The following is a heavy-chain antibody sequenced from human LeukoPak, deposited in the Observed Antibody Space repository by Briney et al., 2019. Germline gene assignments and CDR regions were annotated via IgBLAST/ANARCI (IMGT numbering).Heavy chain of an antibody. Sequence: SETLSLTCTVSGGSISSYYWSWIRQPPGKGLEWIGYIYYSGSTNYNPSLKSRVTISVDTSKNQFSLKLSSVTAADTAVYYCARGTMVRGVILNYYYGMDVWGKGTTVTVSS. V-gene: IGHV4-59*01. CDR3: ARGTMVRGVILNYYYGMDV. CDR1: GGSISSYY. D-gene: IGHD3-10*01. J-gene: IGHJ6*04. CDR2: IYYSGST.